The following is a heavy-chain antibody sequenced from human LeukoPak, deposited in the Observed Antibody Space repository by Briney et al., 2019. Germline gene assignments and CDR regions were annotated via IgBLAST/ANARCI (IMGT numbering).Heavy chain of an antibody. J-gene: IGHJ4*02. CDR1: GFTFSSYS. CDR2: ISSSSSYI. Sequence: GGSLRLSCAASGFTFSSYSMNWVRQAPGKGLEWVSSISSSSSYIYYADSVKGRFTISRDNAKNSLYLQMNSLRAEDTAVYYCARDVRSGWVERFDYWGQGTLVTVSS. D-gene: IGHD6-19*01. CDR3: ARDVRSGWVERFDY. V-gene: IGHV3-21*01.